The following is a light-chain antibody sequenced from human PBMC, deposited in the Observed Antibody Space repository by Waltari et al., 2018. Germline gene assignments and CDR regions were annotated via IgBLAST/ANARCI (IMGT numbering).Light chain of an antibody. V-gene: IGKV3-20*01. Sequence: IHGASSRATGFPDRFSGSGSGTDFTLTISSLKPEDSAVYYCQQYDGSVLTFGGGPKVEI. CDR2: GAS. J-gene: IGKJ4*01. CDR3: QQYDGSVLT.